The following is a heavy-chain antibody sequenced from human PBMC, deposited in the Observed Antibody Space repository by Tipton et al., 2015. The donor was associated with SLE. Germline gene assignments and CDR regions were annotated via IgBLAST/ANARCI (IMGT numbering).Heavy chain of an antibody. D-gene: IGHD1-26*01. J-gene: IGHJ6*03. Sequence: VQLVQSGAEVKKPGESLKISCKGSGYSFTSYWIGWVRQMPGKGLEWMGIIYPGDSDTRYSPSFQGQVTISADKSVSTAYLQWSSLKASDTAMYYCARLGWSRGRDYYYMDVWGKGTTVTVSS. CDR1: GYSFTSYW. V-gene: IGHV5-51*01. CDR2: IYPGDSDT. CDR3: ARLGWSRGRDYYYMDV.